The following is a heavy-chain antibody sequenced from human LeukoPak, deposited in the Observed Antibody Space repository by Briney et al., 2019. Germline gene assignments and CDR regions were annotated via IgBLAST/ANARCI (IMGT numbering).Heavy chain of an antibody. D-gene: IGHD3-22*01. CDR1: GGTFSSYA. CDR2: IIPIFGTA. Sequence: AASVKVSCKASGGTFSSYAISWVRQAPGQGLEWMGGIIPIFGTANYAQKFQGRVTITADESTSTAYMELSSLRSEDTAVYYCARDRDMYYYDSSGLKFDIWGQGTMVTVSS. V-gene: IGHV1-69*13. CDR3: ARDRDMYYYDSSGLKFDI. J-gene: IGHJ3*02.